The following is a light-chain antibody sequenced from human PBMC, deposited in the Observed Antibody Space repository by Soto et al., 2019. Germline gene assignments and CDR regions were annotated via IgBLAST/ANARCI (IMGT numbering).Light chain of an antibody. J-gene: IGKJ4*01. Sequence: DIQKPQSPSSLSASVEDKITITCRSSQTISVYGKWFQQKPGQAPVLLIYAASYLGNGVPSMFSGSGSVTYFTPTISRLQPEDVATYYCQQSYSTPFTSGGGTNADI. V-gene: IGKV1-39*01. CDR1: QTISVY. CDR2: AAS. CDR3: QQSYSTPFT.